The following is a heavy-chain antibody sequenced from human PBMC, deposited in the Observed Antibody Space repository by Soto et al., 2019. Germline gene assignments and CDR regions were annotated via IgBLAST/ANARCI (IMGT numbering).Heavy chain of an antibody. V-gene: IGHV4-34*01. Sequence: QVQLQQWGAGLLKPSDTLSLTCAVDDGSFSDTYWSWTRQPPGKGLEWIGEIHTSGGISYNPSLTSRVTMSVDMSRNQFSLELTSVTATDTAVYYCARGVDYSKAGAYWGKGTLVTVSS. J-gene: IGHJ4*02. CDR2: IHTSGGI. CDR1: DGSFSDTY. CDR3: ARGVDYSKAGAY. D-gene: IGHD4-4*01.